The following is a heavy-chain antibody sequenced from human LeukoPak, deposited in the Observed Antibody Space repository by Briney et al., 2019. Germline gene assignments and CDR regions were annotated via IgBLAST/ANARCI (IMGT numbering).Heavy chain of an antibody. CDR1: GGTFSSSA. V-gene: IGHV3-23*01. Sequence: GASVKVSCKASGGTFSSSAMNWVRQAPGKGLECVSATSGSGAVTYYADSVKGRFTISRDNSLNTLYLQMNSLRADDTAVYYCAKAWPNSGNYYYDYWGQGTLVTVSP. CDR2: TSGSGAVT. CDR3: AKAWPNSGNYYYDY. D-gene: IGHD3-22*01. J-gene: IGHJ4*02.